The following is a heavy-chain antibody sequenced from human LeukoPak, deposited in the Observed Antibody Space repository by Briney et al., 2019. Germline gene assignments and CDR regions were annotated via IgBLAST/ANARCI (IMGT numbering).Heavy chain of an antibody. CDR3: ARQYCSSTSCYYYFDY. CDR1: GGSISSCY. Sequence: SETLSLTCTVSGGSISSCYWSWIRQPPGKGLEWIGYIYYSGSTNYNPSLKSRVTISVDTSKNQFSLKLSSVTAADTAVYYCARQYCSSTSCYYYFDYWGQGTLVTVSS. CDR2: IYYSGST. J-gene: IGHJ4*02. D-gene: IGHD2-2*01. V-gene: IGHV4-59*01.